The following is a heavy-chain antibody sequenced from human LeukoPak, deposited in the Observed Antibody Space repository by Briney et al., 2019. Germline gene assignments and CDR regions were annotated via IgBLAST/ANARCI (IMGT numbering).Heavy chain of an antibody. V-gene: IGHV3-9*01. CDR3: AKGFNSGWPNWFDP. D-gene: IGHD6-19*01. CDR1: GFIFDDYA. J-gene: IGHJ5*02. CDR2: ISWNSGSI. Sequence: GGSLRLSCAASGFIFDDYAMHWVRQAPGKGLEWVSGISWNSGSIGYADSVKGRFTISRDNAKNSLYLQMNSLRAEDTAVYYCAKGFNSGWPNWFDPWGQGTLVTVSS.